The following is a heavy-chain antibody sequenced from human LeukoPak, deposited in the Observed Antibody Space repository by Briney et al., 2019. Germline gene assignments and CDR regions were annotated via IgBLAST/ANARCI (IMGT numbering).Heavy chain of an antibody. CDR3: ARSPPSDYYDSSGYFDY. CDR2: IIPIFGTA. V-gene: IGHV1-69*05. D-gene: IGHD3-22*01. J-gene: IGHJ4*02. CDR1: GYTFTSYG. Sequence: VASVKVSCKASGYTFTSYGISWVRQAPGQGLEWMGGIIPIFGTANYAQKFQGRVTITTDESTSTAYMELSSLRSEDTAVYYCARSPPSDYYDSSGYFDYWGQGTLVTVSS.